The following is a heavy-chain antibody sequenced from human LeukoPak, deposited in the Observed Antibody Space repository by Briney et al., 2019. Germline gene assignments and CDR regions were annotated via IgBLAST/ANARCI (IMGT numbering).Heavy chain of an antibody. CDR1: GFTFSSYW. J-gene: IGHJ4*02. V-gene: IGHV3-7*01. CDR2: IKQDGSEK. CDR3: ARDRSQGYYDFWSGYSGDYYFDY. D-gene: IGHD3-3*01. Sequence: GGSLRLSCAASGFTFSSYWMGWVRQAPGKGLEWVANIKQDGSEKYYVDSVKGRFTISRDNAKNSLYLQMNSLRAEDTAVYYCARDRSQGYYDFWSGYSGDYYFDYWGQGTLVTVSS.